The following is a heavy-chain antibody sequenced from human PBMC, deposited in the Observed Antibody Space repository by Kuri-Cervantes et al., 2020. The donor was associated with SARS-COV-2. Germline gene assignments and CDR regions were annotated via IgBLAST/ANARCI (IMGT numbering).Heavy chain of an antibody. J-gene: IGHJ5*02. CDR3: ARDFTLRYCSGGSCYSPYNWFDP. Sequence: SETLSLTCTVSGGSVSSGSYYWSWIRQPPGKGLEWIGYIYYSGSTNYNPSLKSRVTISVDTSKNQFSLKLSSVTAADTAVYYCARDFTLRYCSGGSCYSPYNWFDPWGQGTLVTVSS. V-gene: IGHV4-61*01. CDR1: GGSVSSGSYY. CDR2: IYYSGST. D-gene: IGHD2-15*01.